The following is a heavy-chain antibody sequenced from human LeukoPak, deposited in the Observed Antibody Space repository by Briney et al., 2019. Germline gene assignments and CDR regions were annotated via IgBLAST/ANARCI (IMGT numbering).Heavy chain of an antibody. J-gene: IGHJ4*02. V-gene: IGHV4-61*02. Sequence: SETLSLTCTATGCSISSGGYYWSWIRQPAGKGLEWIGRIYTSGSTNYNPSLKRRVTISVDSTKNQFSLKLSSVTAADTDVYYCAREYYAFWSGSEATRWGGGLYYFDYWGQGTLVTVSS. D-gene: IGHD3-3*01. CDR1: GCSISSGGYY. CDR2: IYTSGST. CDR3: AREYYAFWSGSEATRWGGGLYYFDY.